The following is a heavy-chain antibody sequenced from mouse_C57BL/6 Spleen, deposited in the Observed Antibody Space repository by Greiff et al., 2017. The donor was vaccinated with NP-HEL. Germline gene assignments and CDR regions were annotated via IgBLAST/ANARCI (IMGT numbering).Heavy chain of an antibody. Sequence: DVQLVESGGGLVQPGGSMKLSCVASGFTFSNYWMNWVRQSPEKGLEWVAQIRLKSDNYATHYAESVKGRFTISRDDSKSSVYLQMNNLRAEDTGIYYCTDGYYLYWYFDVWGTGTTVTVSS. V-gene: IGHV6-3*01. CDR2: IRLKSDNYAT. CDR3: TDGYYLYWYFDV. D-gene: IGHD2-3*01. J-gene: IGHJ1*03. CDR1: GFTFSNYW.